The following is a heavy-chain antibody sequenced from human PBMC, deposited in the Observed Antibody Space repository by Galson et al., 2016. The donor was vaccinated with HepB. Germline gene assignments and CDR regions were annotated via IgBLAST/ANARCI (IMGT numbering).Heavy chain of an antibody. CDR1: GFTLTSYG. Sequence: SLRLSCAASGFTLTSYGMHWVRQAPGKGLEWVAVIWFDGSNKYYADSVKGRFTISRDNSKNTLYLQMNSLRAEDTAVYYCTLATRYDAFDIWGQGTLVTVS. V-gene: IGHV3-33*01. J-gene: IGHJ3*02. CDR2: IWFDGSNK. D-gene: IGHD6-6*01. CDR3: TLATRYDAFDI.